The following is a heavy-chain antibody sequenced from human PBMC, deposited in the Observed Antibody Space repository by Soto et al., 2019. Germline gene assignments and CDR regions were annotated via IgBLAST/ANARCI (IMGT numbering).Heavy chain of an antibody. D-gene: IGHD6-19*01. Sequence: GGSLRLSCAASGFTFSSYWMSWVRQAPEKGLEWVANIKQDGNDLYFVDSVKGRFTISRDNAKNSLYLQMNSLRAEDTAVYYCARERGWSFDFWGQGALVTVSS. CDR3: ARERGWSFDF. J-gene: IGHJ4*02. CDR2: IKQDGNDL. V-gene: IGHV3-7*01. CDR1: GFTFSSYW.